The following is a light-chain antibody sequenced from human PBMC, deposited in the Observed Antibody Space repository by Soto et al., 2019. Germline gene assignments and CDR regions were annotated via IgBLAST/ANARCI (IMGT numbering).Light chain of an antibody. CDR3: SSYTSSSTLPVV. V-gene: IGLV2-14*01. CDR2: DVS. CDR1: SSDVGGYNY. J-gene: IGLJ2*01. Sequence: QSALTQPASVSGSPGQSITISCTGTSSDVGGYNYVSWYQQHPGKAPKLMIYDVSNRPSGVSNRFSASKSGNTASLTISGLQAEDEADYYCSSYTSSSTLPVVFGGGTKLTVL.